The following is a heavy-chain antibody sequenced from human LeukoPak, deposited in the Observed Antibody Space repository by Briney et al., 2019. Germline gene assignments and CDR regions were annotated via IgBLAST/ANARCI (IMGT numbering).Heavy chain of an antibody. J-gene: IGHJ4*02. CDR1: GYSFPYYY. D-gene: IGHD3-10*01. CDR3: ARAPVLVRFGELPQPEQFDY. Sequence: GESLQISCQGSGYSFPYYYIAWVRQMPGEGLEWMGIIYPDDSDARYSPSFQGQVTISADKSISTAYLQWSRLKASDSAMFYCARAPVLVRFGELPQPEQFDYWGQGTPVTVSS. CDR2: IYPDDSDA. V-gene: IGHV5-51*01.